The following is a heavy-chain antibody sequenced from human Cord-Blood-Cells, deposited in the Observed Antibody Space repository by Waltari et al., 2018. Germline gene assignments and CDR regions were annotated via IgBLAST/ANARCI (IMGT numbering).Heavy chain of an antibody. V-gene: IGHV3-33*01. J-gene: IGHJ4*02. CDR1: GFTFSSYG. CDR2: IWYDGSNK. D-gene: IGHD2-2*01. CDR3: ARDGPFRTGVDY. Sequence: ESGGGVVQPGRSLRLSCAASGFTFSSYGMHWVRQAPGKGLEWVAVIWYDGSNKYYADSVKGRFTISRDNSKNTLYLQMNSLRAEDTAVYYCARDGPFRTGVDYWGQGTLVTVSS.